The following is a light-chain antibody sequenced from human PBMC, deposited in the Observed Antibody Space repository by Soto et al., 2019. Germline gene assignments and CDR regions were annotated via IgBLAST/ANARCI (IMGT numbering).Light chain of an antibody. Sequence: DIQMTQSAASLSASVGDRVTITCRASQSISSYLNWYQQKPGKAPKLLIYAASSLQSGVPSRFSGSGSGTDFTLTISSLQPEDFATYYCQQSYSTPRTFAQGTKVDIK. J-gene: IGKJ1*01. CDR1: QSISSY. V-gene: IGKV1-39*01. CDR3: QQSYSTPRT. CDR2: AAS.